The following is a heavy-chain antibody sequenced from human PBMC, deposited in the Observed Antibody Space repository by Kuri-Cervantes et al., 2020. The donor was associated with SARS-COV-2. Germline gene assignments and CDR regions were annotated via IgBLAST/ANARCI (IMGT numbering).Heavy chain of an antibody. Sequence: GGSLRLSCAASGFTFSNYNMNWVRQAPGKGLEWVSSISSGSTYIYYADSVKGRFTISRDNAKNSLSLQLNSLIAEDTAVYYCARDLTPERYCSSTSCYTDYDFWSNYLVDYWGQGTLVTVSS. CDR2: ISSGSTYI. CDR3: ARDLTPERYCSSTSCYTDYDFWSNYLVDY. D-gene: IGHD2-2*02. CDR1: GFTFSNYN. J-gene: IGHJ4*02. V-gene: IGHV3-21*01.